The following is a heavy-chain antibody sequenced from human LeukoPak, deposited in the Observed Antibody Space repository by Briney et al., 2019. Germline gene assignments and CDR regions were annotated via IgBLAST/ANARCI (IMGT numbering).Heavy chain of an antibody. Sequence: SVKVSCKASGGSFSSYVITWVRQAPGQGLEWMGRIIPVLSVSNFAQKFRGRVTITADKSTNTAHMELSRLESGDTAIYYCTREGVYAPDGSGYHRAAFVIWGQGTVVIVSS. CDR3: TREGVYAPDGSGYHRAAFVI. CDR1: GGSFSSYV. V-gene: IGHV1-69*04. J-gene: IGHJ3*02. CDR2: IIPVLSVS. D-gene: IGHD3-22*01.